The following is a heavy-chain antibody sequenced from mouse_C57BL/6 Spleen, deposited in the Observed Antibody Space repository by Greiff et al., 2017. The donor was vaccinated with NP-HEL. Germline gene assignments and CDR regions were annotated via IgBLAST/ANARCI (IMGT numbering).Heavy chain of an antibody. D-gene: IGHD4-1*01. J-gene: IGHJ2*01. CDR2: ISYDGSN. CDR1: GYSITSGYY. CDR3: AREGLTGTGFDY. V-gene: IGHV3-6*01. Sequence: EVQVVESGPGLVKPSQSLSLTCSVTGYSITSGYYWNWIRQFPGNKLEWMGYISYDGSNNYNPSLKNRISITRDTSKNQFFLKLNSVTTEDTATYYCAREGLTGTGFDYWGQGTTLTVSS.